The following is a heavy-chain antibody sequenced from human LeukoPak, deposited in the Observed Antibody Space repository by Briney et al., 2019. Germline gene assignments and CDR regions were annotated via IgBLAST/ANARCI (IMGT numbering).Heavy chain of an antibody. CDR2: TYYRSKWYN. J-gene: IGHJ4*02. CDR3: AREGGYSYGPFDY. Sequence: SQTLSLTCAISGDSVSSNSAAWHWIRQSPSRGLEWLGRTYYRSKWYNDYAVSVKSRITINPDTSKNQFSLQLNSVTPEDTAVYYCAREGGYSYGPFDYWGQGTLVTVSS. D-gene: IGHD5-18*01. CDR1: GDSVSSNSAA. V-gene: IGHV6-1*01.